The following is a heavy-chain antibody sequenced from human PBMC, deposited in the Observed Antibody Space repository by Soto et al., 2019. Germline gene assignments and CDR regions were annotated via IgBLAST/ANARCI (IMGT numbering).Heavy chain of an antibody. V-gene: IGHV3-23*01. J-gene: IGHJ4*02. CDR2: IGGSGGST. Sequence: EVQLLESGGGLVQPGGSLRLSCAASGFTFSNYAVTWARRAPGKGWEGVSTIGGSGGSTYYADSVKGRFIISRDNSKNTLYLQMNSLRAEDTAVYYCAKDQGSSWYEIDYWGQGTLGTVSS. CDR3: AKDQGSSWYEIDY. D-gene: IGHD6-13*01. CDR1: GFTFSNYA.